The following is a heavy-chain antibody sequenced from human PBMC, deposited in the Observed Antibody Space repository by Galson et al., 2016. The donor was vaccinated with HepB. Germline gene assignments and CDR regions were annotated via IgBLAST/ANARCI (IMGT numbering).Heavy chain of an antibody. CDR3: ARDYSSGWFDGGWFDP. CDR1: GSTVSRNH. D-gene: IGHD6-19*01. Sequence: SLRLSCAASGSTVSRNHISWVRQAPGKGLEWVSTLFSDGDTSYTDSVKGRFTISRDNPKNTLYLQMNSLRVDDTAVYYCARDYSSGWFDGGWFDPWGQGTLVTVS. J-gene: IGHJ5*02. CDR2: LFSDGDT. V-gene: IGHV3-53*01.